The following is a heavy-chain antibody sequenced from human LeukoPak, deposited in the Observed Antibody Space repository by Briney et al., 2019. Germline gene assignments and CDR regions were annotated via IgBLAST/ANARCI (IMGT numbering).Heavy chain of an antibody. CDR2: TGQDGNEK. J-gene: IGHJ5*02. V-gene: IGHV3-7*01. CDR1: GLPFSKWW. Sequence: GGSLRLSCVVSGLPFSKWWMTWVRQAPGKGLEWVGHTGQDGNEKKYGNSVRGRFTISRDNAKNSLYLHMNSLRVEDTAIYYCASASISGGPRIYNYFDPRGQGTLVTVSS. CDR3: ASASISGGPRIYNYFDP. D-gene: IGHD3-3*01.